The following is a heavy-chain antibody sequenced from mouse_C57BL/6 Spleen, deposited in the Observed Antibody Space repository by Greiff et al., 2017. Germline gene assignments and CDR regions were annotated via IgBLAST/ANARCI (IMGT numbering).Heavy chain of an antibody. CDR3: AKNYYGSSPFDY. V-gene: IGHV1-80*01. D-gene: IGHD1-1*01. CDR2: IYPGDGDT. CDR1: GYAFSSYW. J-gene: IGHJ2*01. Sequence: QVQLQQSGAELVKPGASVKISCKASGYAFSSYWMNWVKQRPGKGLEWIGQIYPGDGDTNYNGKFKGKATLTADKSSSTAYMQLSSLTSEDSAVYFYAKNYYGSSPFDYWGQGTTLTVSS.